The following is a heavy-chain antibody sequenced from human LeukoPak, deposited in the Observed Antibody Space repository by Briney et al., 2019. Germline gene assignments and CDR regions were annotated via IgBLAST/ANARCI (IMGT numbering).Heavy chain of an antibody. CDR1: GFTFSSYG. J-gene: IGHJ4*02. Sequence: PGGSLRLSCAASGFTFSSYGMHWVRQAPGKGLKWVAVIWYDGSNKYYADSVKGRFTISRDNSKNTLYLQMNSLRAEDTAVYYCARDRSPAGCLDYWGQGTLVTVSS. CDR3: ARDRSPAGCLDY. D-gene: IGHD6-19*01. V-gene: IGHV3-33*01. CDR2: IWYDGSNK.